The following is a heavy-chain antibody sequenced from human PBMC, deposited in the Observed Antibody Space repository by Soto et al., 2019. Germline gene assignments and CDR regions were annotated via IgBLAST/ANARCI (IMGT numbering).Heavy chain of an antibody. CDR3: VRDYLPRLRFLDN. CDR1: GFTFSSFN. CDR2: ITAGSAYI. Sequence: EVRLVESGGGLVKPGGSMRLSCAGSGFTFSSFNMNWVRQAPGKGLEWVSSITAGSAYIYYADSVKGRFTISRDNSKNSLSLQVNSLRAEDTAVYYCVRDYLPRLRFLDNWGQGTLVTVSS. V-gene: IGHV3-21*02. J-gene: IGHJ4*02. D-gene: IGHD3-3*01.